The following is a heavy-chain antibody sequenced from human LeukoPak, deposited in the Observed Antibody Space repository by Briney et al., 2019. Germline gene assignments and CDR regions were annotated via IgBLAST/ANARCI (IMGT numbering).Heavy chain of an antibody. V-gene: IGHV3-30-3*02. CDR1: GFTFSTYA. Sequence: GGSLRLSCAVSGFTFSTYAMHWVRQVPVKGLEWVAVISYDGGNKYYADSVKGRFTISRDNSKNTLYLQMNSLRAEDTAVYYCSKKGQADNDGKPDWGQGTLVTVSS. CDR2: ISYDGGNK. D-gene: IGHD1-1*01. CDR3: SKKGQADNDGKPD. J-gene: IGHJ4*02.